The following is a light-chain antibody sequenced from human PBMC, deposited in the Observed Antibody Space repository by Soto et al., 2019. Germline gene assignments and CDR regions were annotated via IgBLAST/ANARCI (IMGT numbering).Light chain of an antibody. J-gene: IGKJ2*01. Sequence: DIVMTQSPDSLAVSVGERATITCKSSQSVLYSSNNKKLLAWYQQKPGQPPKLLIYWASTRESGVPDRFSGSGSGTDFTLTISSLQAEDVAVYYCQQYYSNPYTFGQGNKLEIK. V-gene: IGKV4-1*01. CDR1: QSVLYSSNNKKL. CDR3: QQYYSNPYT. CDR2: WAS.